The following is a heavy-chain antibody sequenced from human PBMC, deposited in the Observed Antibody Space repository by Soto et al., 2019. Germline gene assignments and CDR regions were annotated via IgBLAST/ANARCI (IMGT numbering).Heavy chain of an antibody. Sequence: GGSLRLSCAASGFTFSSYGMHWVRQAPGKGLEWVAVISYDGSNKYYADSVKGRFTISRDNSKNTLYLQMNSLRAEDTAVYYCAKDIYSSGWYPSFAFDIWGQGTMDTVSS. V-gene: IGHV3-30*18. CDR3: AKDIYSSGWYPSFAFDI. CDR2: ISYDGSNK. D-gene: IGHD6-19*01. J-gene: IGHJ3*02. CDR1: GFTFSSYG.